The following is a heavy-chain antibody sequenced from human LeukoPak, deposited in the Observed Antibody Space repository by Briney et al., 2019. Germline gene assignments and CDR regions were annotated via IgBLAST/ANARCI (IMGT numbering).Heavy chain of an antibody. V-gene: IGHV3-23*01. J-gene: IGHJ4*02. CDR3: ARAGHCTNGICYTADFDY. CDR1: GFTFSIFA. Sequence: PGGSLRLSCAASGFTFSIFAMSWVRQAPGKGLEWVSAISGSGGSTFYADSVKGRFTISRDNSKNTLYLQMNSLRAEDTAAYYCARAGHCTNGICYTADFDYWGQGTLVTVSS. CDR2: ISGSGGST. D-gene: IGHD2-8*01.